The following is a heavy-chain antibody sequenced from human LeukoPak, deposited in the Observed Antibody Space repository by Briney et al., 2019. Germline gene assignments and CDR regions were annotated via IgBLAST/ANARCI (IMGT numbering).Heavy chain of an antibody. Sequence: PGGSLRLSCAASGFTFSSYGMHWVRQAPGKGLEWVAFIRYDGSNKYYADSVKGRFTISRDNSKNTLYLQMNSLRAEDTAVYYCAKDRGYGSGSYSGFDYWGQGTLVTVSS. CDR3: AKDRGYGSGSYSGFDY. J-gene: IGHJ4*02. CDR2: IRYDGSNK. D-gene: IGHD3-10*01. V-gene: IGHV3-30*02. CDR1: GFTFSSYG.